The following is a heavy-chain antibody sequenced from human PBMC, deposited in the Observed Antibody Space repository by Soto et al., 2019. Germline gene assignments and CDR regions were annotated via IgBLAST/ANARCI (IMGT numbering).Heavy chain of an antibody. Sequence: GASLKISCAASGFTFSSYGMHWVRQAPGKGLEWVAVIWYDGSNKYYADSVKGRFTISRDNSKNTLYLQMNSLRAEDTAVYYCARDQPADAFDIWGQGTMVTVSS. J-gene: IGHJ3*02. CDR3: ARDQPADAFDI. V-gene: IGHV3-33*01. D-gene: IGHD2-2*01. CDR1: GFTFSSYG. CDR2: IWYDGSNK.